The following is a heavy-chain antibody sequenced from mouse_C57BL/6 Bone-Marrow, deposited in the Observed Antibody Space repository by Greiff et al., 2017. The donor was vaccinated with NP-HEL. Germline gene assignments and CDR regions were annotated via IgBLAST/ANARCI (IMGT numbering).Heavy chain of an antibody. CDR2: IYPGDGDT. V-gene: IGHV1-80*01. J-gene: IGHJ4*01. Sequence: QVQLKQSGAELVKPGASVKISCKASGYAFSSYWMNWVKERPGQGLEWIGQIYPGDGDTKYNGKFKGKATLTADKSSSTAYRQVSSLTSEDSAVYFCARGDYGSSRFGYAMDYWGQGTSVTVSS. D-gene: IGHD1-1*01. CDR1: GYAFSSYW. CDR3: ARGDYGSSRFGYAMDY.